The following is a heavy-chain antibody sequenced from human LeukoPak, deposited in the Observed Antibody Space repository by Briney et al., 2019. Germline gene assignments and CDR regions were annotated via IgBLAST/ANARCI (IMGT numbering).Heavy chain of an antibody. CDR3: ARDPYSGSYGNYYYYYMDV. J-gene: IGHJ6*03. CDR2: ITSSGTYN. D-gene: IGHD1-26*01. Sequence: GGSLRLSCAASGFPFSNYNMNWVRQAPGKAMEWVSSITSSGTYNFYADSVRGRFTISRDNAKNSLYLQMDSLGPEDTAVYYCARDPYSGSYGNYYYYYMDVWGKGTTVTISS. CDR1: GFPFSNYN. V-gene: IGHV3-21*01.